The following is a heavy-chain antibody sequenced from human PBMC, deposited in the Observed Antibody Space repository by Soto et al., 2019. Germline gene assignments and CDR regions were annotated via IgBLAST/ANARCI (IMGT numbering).Heavy chain of an antibody. Sequence: PGESLKISCNGSGYSFTSYWIAWVRQMPGKGLEWMGVIYPGDSDTRYSPSFQGQVTISADKSISTVYLQWSSLKASDTAMFYCARNGPGGVQLQTARGSLPYYYAMDVWGQGTTVTVSS. CDR1: GYSFTSYW. V-gene: IGHV5-51*01. D-gene: IGHD2-8*02. CDR2: IYPGDSDT. J-gene: IGHJ6*02. CDR3: ARNGPGGVQLQTARGSLPYYYAMDV.